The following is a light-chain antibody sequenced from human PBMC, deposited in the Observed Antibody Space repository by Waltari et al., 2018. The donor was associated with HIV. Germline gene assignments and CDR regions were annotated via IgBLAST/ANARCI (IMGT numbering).Light chain of an antibody. CDR1: QSINNY. CDR3: QESYSTPWM. J-gene: IGKJ1*01. V-gene: IGKV1-39*01. CDR2: AAS. Sequence: DIQMTQSPSSLSASVGDRVTITCRASQSINNYLNWYQHKQGQAPKLLIYAASNLQRGVPARFSGSGSGTDFTLTIRSLQSEDFATYYCQESYSTPWMFGQGTKVEIK.